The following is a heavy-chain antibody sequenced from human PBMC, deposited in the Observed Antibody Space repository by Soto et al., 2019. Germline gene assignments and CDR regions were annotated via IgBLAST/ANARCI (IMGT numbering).Heavy chain of an antibody. CDR1: GGSFSGYY. CDR2: INHSGST. Sequence: QVQLQQWGAGLLKPSETLSLTCAVYGGSFSGYYWSWIRQPPGKGLEWIGEINHSGSTNYNPSLKSRVTISVDTSKNQFSLKLSSVTAADTAVYYCARWADYDILTGYSPYYYYGMDVWGQGTTVTVSS. J-gene: IGHJ6*02. V-gene: IGHV4-34*01. D-gene: IGHD3-9*01. CDR3: ARWADYDILTGYSPYYYYGMDV.